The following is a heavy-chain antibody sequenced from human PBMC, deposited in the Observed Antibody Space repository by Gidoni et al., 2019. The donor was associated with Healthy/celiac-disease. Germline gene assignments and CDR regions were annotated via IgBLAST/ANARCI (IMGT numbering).Heavy chain of an antibody. CDR3: ARDRSSIAVAGGVRRNDAFDI. D-gene: IGHD6-19*01. CDR2: IWYDGSNK. Sequence: QVQLVESGGGVVQPGRSMRLSCAASGFTFRSYGMHWSRQAPGKGLEWVSVIWYDGSNKYYADSGKGRFTIYRDNSKNTLYLQMNSLRAEDTAVYYCARDRSSIAVAGGVRRNDAFDIWGQGTMVTVSS. CDR1: GFTFRSYG. J-gene: IGHJ3*02. V-gene: IGHV3-33*01.